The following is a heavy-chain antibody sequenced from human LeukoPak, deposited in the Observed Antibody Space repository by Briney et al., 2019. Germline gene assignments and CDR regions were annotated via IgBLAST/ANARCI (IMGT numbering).Heavy chain of an antibody. J-gene: IGHJ5*02. CDR1: GGSFSNYY. D-gene: IGHD6-13*01. CDR2: INHSGST. Sequence: PSETLSLTCAVYGGSFSNYYWTWIRQPPGKGLEWIGEINHSGSTNYNPSLKSRVTVSVDTSKNQFSLKLSSVTAADTAVYYCARVRAAAGWNWFDPWGQGTLVTVSS. V-gene: IGHV4-34*01. CDR3: ARVRAAAGWNWFDP.